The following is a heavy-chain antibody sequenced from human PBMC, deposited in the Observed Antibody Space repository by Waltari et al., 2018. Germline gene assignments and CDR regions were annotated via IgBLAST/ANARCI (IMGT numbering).Heavy chain of an antibody. CDR1: GFTFSSTS. CDR3: ARGITLDV. CDR2: ISSGGKTI. Sequence: EVQLVESGGGLIQPGGSLRLSWSASGFTFSSTSVNWVRQAAGKGLEWVSFISSGGKTIYYTDSVKGRFTISRDNAKNSLYLQMNSLRDDDTAVYYCARGITLDVWGQGTTVTVSS. V-gene: IGHV3-48*02. J-gene: IGHJ6*02.